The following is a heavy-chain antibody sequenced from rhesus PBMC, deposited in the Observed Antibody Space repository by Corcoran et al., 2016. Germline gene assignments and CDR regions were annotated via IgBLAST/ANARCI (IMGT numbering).Heavy chain of an antibody. D-gene: IGHD4-29*01. CDR1: GGSFNSSV. CDR3: ARYIRYHYYLDY. Sequence: QVQLQESGPGLVKPSATMYLTCAFSGGSFNSSVWSWIRQPPEKGLEWIGENNGNHRSTNYIPTLKSRVTISKAASKNQVALKLSAGTAADTAVYYCARYIRYHYYLDYWGQGVLVTVSS. J-gene: IGHJ4*01. V-gene: IGHV4-80*01. CDR2: NNGNHRST.